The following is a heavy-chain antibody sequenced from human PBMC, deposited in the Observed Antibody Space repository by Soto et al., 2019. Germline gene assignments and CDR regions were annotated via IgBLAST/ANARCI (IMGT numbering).Heavy chain of an antibody. V-gene: IGHV3-11*06. CDR3: ARSSGWRQGFMYNYVLDV. CDR2: ISGSGAYT. Sequence: QVQLVESGGGLVKPGESLRLSCICSGFILSDNYMTGIRQAPGKGLEWVSYISGSGAYTNYADSVKGRFTISRDNARNSLLLQINSLRVEDTAVYYCARSSGWRQGFMYNYVLDVWGQGTTVIVSS. CDR1: GFILSDNY. J-gene: IGHJ6*02. D-gene: IGHD1-1*01.